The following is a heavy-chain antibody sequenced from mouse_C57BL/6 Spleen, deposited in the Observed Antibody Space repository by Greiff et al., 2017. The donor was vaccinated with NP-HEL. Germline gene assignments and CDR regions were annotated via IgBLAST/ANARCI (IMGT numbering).Heavy chain of an antibody. CDR3: AKHYYGSSYVYWYFDV. CDR2: ISSGSSTI. D-gene: IGHD1-1*01. J-gene: IGHJ1*03. Sequence: EVQVVESGGGLVKPGGSLKLSCAASGFTFSDYGMHWVRQAPEKGLEWVAYISSGSSTIYYADTVKGRFTISRDNAKNTLFLQMTSLRSEDTAMYYCAKHYYGSSYVYWYFDVWGTGTTVTVSS. CDR1: GFTFSDYG. V-gene: IGHV5-17*01.